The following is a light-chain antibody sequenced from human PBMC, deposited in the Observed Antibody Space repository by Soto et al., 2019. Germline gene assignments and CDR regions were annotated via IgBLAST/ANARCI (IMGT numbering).Light chain of an antibody. CDR2: GAS. J-gene: IGKJ1*01. V-gene: IGKV3-15*01. Sequence: VVLTQSPATLSVSPGNGATLPCRASQGLRSNVAWYQQKPGQVPRLLIYGASIRATGIPARFSGSGSGTEFTLTISSLQSEDFALYYCQQYGSSPPTFGQGTKVDI. CDR1: QGLRSN. CDR3: QQYGSSPPT.